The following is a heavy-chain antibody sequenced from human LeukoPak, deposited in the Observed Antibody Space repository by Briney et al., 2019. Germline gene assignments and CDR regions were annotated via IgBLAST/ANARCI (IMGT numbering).Heavy chain of an antibody. V-gene: IGHV3-30*02. CDR3: AKLLVPAARMYNWFDP. CDR1: GFTFCSYG. Sequence: GGSLRLSCAASGFTFCSYGMHWVRQAPGKGLEWVAFIRYDGSNKYYADSVKGRFTISRDNSKNTLYLQMNSLRAEDTAVYYCAKLLVPAARMYNWFDPWGQGTLVTVSS. CDR2: IRYDGSNK. D-gene: IGHD2-2*01. J-gene: IGHJ5*02.